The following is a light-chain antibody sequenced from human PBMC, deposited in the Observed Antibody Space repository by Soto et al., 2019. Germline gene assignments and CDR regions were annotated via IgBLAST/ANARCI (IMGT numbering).Light chain of an antibody. CDR1: QSVTSN. V-gene: IGKV3D-15*01. CDR2: GAS. Sequence: EIVMTQSPATLPVSPGERATLSCRASQSVTSNLVWYQQKPGQAPRLLIYGASTRATGIPARFSGSGAGTEFTLTISSLQSEDFAVYYCQQYNSWPPLTFGGGTKVEIK. J-gene: IGKJ4*01. CDR3: QQYNSWPPLT.